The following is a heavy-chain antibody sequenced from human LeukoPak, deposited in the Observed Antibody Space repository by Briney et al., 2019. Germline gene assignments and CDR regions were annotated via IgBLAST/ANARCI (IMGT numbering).Heavy chain of an antibody. D-gene: IGHD5-18*01. J-gene: IGHJ4*02. Sequence: PGASVKVSCKASGYTFINYYMHWVQQAPGQGLEWMGLIKPSGGSASYAQNFQGRVTMTRDMSTTTVYMDLSSLRSEDTAVYYCARASGYEVDTAIKYWGQGTLVTVSS. V-gene: IGHV1-46*01. CDR2: IKPSGGSA. CDR1: GYTFINYY. CDR3: ARASGYEVDTAIKY.